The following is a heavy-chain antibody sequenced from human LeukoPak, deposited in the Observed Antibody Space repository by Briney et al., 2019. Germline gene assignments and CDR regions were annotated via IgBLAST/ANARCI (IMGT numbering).Heavy chain of an antibody. CDR2: ISAYNGNT. CDR3: ARCWYPEGWFDP. D-gene: IGHD6-13*01. J-gene: IGHJ5*02. Sequence: ASVKVSCKASGFTFTSYGISWVRQAPGQGLEWMGWISAYNGNTNYAQKLQGRVTMTTDTSTGTAYMELRSLRSDDTAVYYCARCWYPEGWFDPWGQGTLVTVSS. CDR1: GFTFTSYG. V-gene: IGHV1-18*01.